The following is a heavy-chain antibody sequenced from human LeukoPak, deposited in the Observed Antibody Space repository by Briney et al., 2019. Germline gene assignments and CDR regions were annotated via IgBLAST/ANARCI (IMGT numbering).Heavy chain of an antibody. CDR3: ARERITMVREGNFDY. Sequence: PGGSLRLSCAASGFTFSSYWMHWVRQAPGKGLVWVSRINSDGSSTSYADSVKGRFTISRDNAKNTLYLQMNSLRAEDTAVYYCARERITMVREGNFDYWGQGTLVTASS. D-gene: IGHD3-10*01. J-gene: IGHJ4*02. CDR1: GFTFSSYW. CDR2: INSDGSST. V-gene: IGHV3-74*01.